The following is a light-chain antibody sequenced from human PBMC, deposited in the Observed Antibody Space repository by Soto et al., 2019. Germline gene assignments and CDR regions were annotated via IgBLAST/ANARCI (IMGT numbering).Light chain of an antibody. Sequence: DIQMTQSPSSLSASVGDRVTITCRASQSISTYVSWYQHRPGKAPKLLIYSASTLQSGVPPRFSGIGSGTDFTLTLRSLQPEDFATYYCQQSFNTLTFGGGTKVEIE. CDR2: SAS. CDR3: QQSFNTLT. CDR1: QSISTY. J-gene: IGKJ4*01. V-gene: IGKV1-39*01.